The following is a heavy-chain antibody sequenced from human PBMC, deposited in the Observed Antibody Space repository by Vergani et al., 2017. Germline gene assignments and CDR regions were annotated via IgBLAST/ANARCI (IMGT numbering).Heavy chain of an antibody. V-gene: IGHV1-58*02. CDR2: IVVGSGNT. D-gene: IGHD2-2*01. J-gene: IGHJ5*02. CDR3: ARQTSNCSSTSCYLSPKAKYWFDP. CDR1: GFTFTSSA. Sequence: QMQLVQSGPEVKKPGTSVKVSCKASGFTFTSSAMQWVRQARGQRLEWIGWIVVGSGNTNYAQKFQERVTITRDMSTSTAYMELSSLRSEDTAVYYCARQTSNCSSTSCYLSPKAKYWFDPWGQGTLVTVSS.